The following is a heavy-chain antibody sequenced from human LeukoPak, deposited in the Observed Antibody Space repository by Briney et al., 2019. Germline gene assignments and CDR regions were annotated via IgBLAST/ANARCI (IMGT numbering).Heavy chain of an antibody. V-gene: IGHV3-33*01. Sequence: GGSLRLSCAASGFTFSSYGMHWVCQAPGKGLEWVAVIWYDGSNKYYADSVKGRFTISRDNSKNTLYLQTNSLRAEDTAVYYCARDGCGGDCYNAEYFQHWGQGTLVTVSS. CDR1: GFTFSSYG. CDR2: IWYDGSNK. CDR3: ARDGCGGDCYNAEYFQH. J-gene: IGHJ1*01. D-gene: IGHD2-21*02.